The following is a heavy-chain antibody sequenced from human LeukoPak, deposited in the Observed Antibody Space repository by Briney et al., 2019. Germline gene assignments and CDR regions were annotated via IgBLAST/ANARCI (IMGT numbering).Heavy chain of an antibody. CDR1: GFMFSNYW. Sequence: PGGSLRLSCVASGFMFSNYWMSWVRQAPGKGLVWVSRINSDGSSTSYADSVKGRFTISRDNAKNTLYLQMNSLRAEDTAVYYCARVSLSRPDYWGQGTLVTVSS. D-gene: IGHD2/OR15-2a*01. CDR2: INSDGSST. V-gene: IGHV3-74*01. J-gene: IGHJ4*02. CDR3: ARVSLSRPDY.